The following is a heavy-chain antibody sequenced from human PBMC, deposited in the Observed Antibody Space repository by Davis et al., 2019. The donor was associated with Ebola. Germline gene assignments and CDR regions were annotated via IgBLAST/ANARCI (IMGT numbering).Heavy chain of an antibody. J-gene: IGHJ4*02. V-gene: IGHV3-48*03. Sequence: SLKISCAASGFTFSSYEMNWVRQAPGKGLEWVSYISSSGSTIYYADSVKGRFTISRDNAKNSLYLQMNSLRAEDTAVYYCARERGHYDILTGYSRSYFDYWGQGTLVTVSS. D-gene: IGHD3-9*01. CDR3: ARERGHYDILTGYSRSYFDY. CDR2: ISSSGSTI. CDR1: GFTFSSYE.